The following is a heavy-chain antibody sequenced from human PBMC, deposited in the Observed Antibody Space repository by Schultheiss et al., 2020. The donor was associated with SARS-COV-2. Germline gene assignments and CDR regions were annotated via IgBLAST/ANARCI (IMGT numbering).Heavy chain of an antibody. CDR2: IIPIFGTA. V-gene: IGHV1-69*05. CDR1: GGTFSSYA. Sequence: SVKVSCKASGGTFSSYAISWVRQAPGQGLEWMGGIIPIFGTANYAQKLQGRVTMTTDTSTSTAYMELSSLRSEDTAVYYCTRDRPPYGLALYFYYGMDVWGQGTTVTVSS. CDR3: TRDRPPYGLALYFYYGMDV. D-gene: IGHD3-10*01. J-gene: IGHJ6*02.